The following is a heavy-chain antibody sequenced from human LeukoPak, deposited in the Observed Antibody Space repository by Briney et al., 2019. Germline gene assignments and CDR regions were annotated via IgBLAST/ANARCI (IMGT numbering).Heavy chain of an antibody. CDR3: ASLLTPYHGSGGGGVDV. D-gene: IGHD3-10*01. V-gene: IGHV3-74*01. CDR1: GXTFSTHW. Sequence: GRSLRLSCAASGXTFSTHWMYWVRQAPGKELVWVSRISGDGSMTSYADSVKGRFTISRDNAKDTLFLQMTSLRVEDTAVYSCASLLTPYHGSGGGGVDVWGQGTTVTVSS. CDR2: ISGDGSMT. J-gene: IGHJ6*02.